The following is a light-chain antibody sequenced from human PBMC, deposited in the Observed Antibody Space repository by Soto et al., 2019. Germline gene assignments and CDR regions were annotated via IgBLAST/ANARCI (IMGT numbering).Light chain of an antibody. Sequence: AIQMTQSPSSLSASVGDRVTITCRASPGIRNDLGWYQQKPGEAPKSLIYAASSLRSGVPSRFSGSGSGTDFTLTISSLQPEDSATYYCLQDYSYPLTFGPGTKVDIK. CDR2: AAS. V-gene: IGKV1-6*01. CDR1: PGIRND. J-gene: IGKJ3*01. CDR3: LQDYSYPLT.